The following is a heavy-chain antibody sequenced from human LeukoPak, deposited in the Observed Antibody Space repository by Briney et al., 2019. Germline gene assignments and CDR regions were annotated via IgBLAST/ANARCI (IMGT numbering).Heavy chain of an antibody. J-gene: IGHJ6*03. Sequence: SETLSLTCTVSGGSISSYYWCWIRQPAGKGLEWIGRIYSTGSTNYNPSLKSRVTMSVDTSKNQFSLKLTSVTAADTAVYYCARVPLYYYYMDVWGKGTTVTVSS. CDR1: GGSISSYY. CDR3: ARVPLYYYYMDV. V-gene: IGHV4-4*07. CDR2: IYSTGST.